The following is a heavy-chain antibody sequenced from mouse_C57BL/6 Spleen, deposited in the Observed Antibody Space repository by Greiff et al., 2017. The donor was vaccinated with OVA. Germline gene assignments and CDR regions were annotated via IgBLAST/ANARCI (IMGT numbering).Heavy chain of an antibody. CDR2: IDPNSGGT. D-gene: IGHD1-1*01. CDR3: ARSGGTTVVATRAWFAD. Sequence: VQLQQPGAELVKPGASVKLSCKASGYTFTSYWMHWVKQRPGRGLEWIGRIDPNSGGTKYNEKFKSKATLTVDKPSSTAYMQLSSLTSEDSAVYYCARSGGTTVVATRAWFADWGQGTLVTVSA. V-gene: IGHV1-72*01. CDR1: GYTFTSYW. J-gene: IGHJ3*01.